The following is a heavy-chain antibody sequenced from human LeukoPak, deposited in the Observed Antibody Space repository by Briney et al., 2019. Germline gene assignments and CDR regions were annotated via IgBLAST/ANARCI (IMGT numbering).Heavy chain of an antibody. J-gene: IGHJ3*02. V-gene: IGHV3-20*04. D-gene: IGHD5-24*01. CDR1: GFTFDDYG. CDR3: ARDRDGYNFGGAFDI. CDR2: INWNGGST. Sequence: GGSLRLSCAASGFTFDDYGMSWVRQAPGKGLEWVSGINWNGGSTGYADSVKGRFTISRDNAKNSLYLQMNSLRAEDTALYYCARDRDGYNFGGAFDIWGQGTMVTVSS.